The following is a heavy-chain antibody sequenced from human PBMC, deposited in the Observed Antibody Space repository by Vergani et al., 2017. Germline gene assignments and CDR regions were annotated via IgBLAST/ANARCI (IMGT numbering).Heavy chain of an antibody. Sequence: EVQLVESGGGLVQPGRSLRLSCAASGFTFDDYAMHWVRQAPGKGLEWVSGINWNSGTIGYADSVKGRFPISRDNAKNSLYLQMNSLRAEDTALYYCAKDSRGSILAPASGIDYWGQGTLVTVSS. CDR3: AKDSRGSILAPASGIDY. CDR1: GFTFDDYA. CDR2: INWNSGTI. D-gene: IGHD6-13*01. J-gene: IGHJ4*02. V-gene: IGHV3-9*01.